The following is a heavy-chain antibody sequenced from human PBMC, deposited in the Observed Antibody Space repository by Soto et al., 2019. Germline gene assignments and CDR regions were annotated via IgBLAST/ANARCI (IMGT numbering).Heavy chain of an antibody. J-gene: IGHJ6*02. Sequence: GGSPRLSCNASGFTVSSSYMSWVRQAPGMGLEWVAVIESGGTAHYADSVKGRFTISRDNPNNIIYLQLHTLRAEDTAVYYCAKDLGPLKLLNYVFYGLDVWGQGTTVTVSS. CDR1: GFTVSSSY. CDR3: AKDLGPLKLLNYVFYGLDV. CDR2: IESGGTA. D-gene: IGHD2-21*02. V-gene: IGHV3-53*01.